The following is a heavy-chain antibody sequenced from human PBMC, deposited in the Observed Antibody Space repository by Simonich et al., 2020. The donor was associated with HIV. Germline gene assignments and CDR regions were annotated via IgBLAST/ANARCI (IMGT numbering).Heavy chain of an antibody. CDR1: GGSITSSSYY. V-gene: IGHV4-39*01. J-gene: IGHJ6*03. Sequence: HLQLQESGPGLVKPSETLSLTCTVPGGSITSSSYYWGWIRPPPGKGLEGMWTIFYSGITYYNSSLKSRGTISVDTAKNQFSLKLISVTAADTAVYYCARSSWENYFYMDVWGIGTTVTVSS. CDR2: IFYSGIT. D-gene: IGHD1-26*01. CDR3: ARSSWENYFYMDV.